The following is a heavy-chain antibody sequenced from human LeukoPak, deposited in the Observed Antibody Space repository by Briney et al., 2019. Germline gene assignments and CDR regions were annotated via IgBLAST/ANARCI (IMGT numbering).Heavy chain of an antibody. Sequence: PGGSLRLSCAASGFTVSSNYMSWVRQAPGKGLEWVSVIYSGGSTYYADSVKGRFTISRDNSKNSLYLQMNSLRTEDTALYYCAKAQWKHYYYYYMDVWGKGTTVTVSS. CDR3: AKAQWKHYYYYYMDV. D-gene: IGHD1-26*01. CDR2: IYSGGST. V-gene: IGHV3-53*05. J-gene: IGHJ6*03. CDR1: GFTVSSNY.